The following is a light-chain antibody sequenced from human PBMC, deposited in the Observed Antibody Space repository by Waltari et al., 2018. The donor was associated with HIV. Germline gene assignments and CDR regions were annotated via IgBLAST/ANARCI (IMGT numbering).Light chain of an antibody. CDR2: AVT. CDR3: VSYTEKDTFLL. V-gene: IGLV2-8*01. Sequence: QSALTQPPSASGSPGQSVAIPCTGSSNAIGPYNFVSRYQHHPGKAPKLLIYAVTRRPPGIPDRFSGTKSGYTASLTVSDLQVEDEADYYCVSYTEKDTFLLFGGGTKLAV. CDR1: SNAIGPYNF. J-gene: IGLJ2*01.